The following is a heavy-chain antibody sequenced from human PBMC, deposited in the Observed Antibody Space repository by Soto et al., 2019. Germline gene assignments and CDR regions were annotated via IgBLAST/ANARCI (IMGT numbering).Heavy chain of an antibody. CDR2: ISGSGGST. Sequence: EVQLLESGGGLVQPGGSLRLSCAASGFTFSSYAMSWVRQAPGKGLEWVSAISGSGGSTYYADSVNGRFTSSRDNSKNTLYLQMNSLRAEDTAVYYCAKLSGAARGGWFDPWGQGTLVTVSS. D-gene: IGHD6-6*01. CDR3: AKLSGAARGGWFDP. J-gene: IGHJ5*02. V-gene: IGHV3-23*01. CDR1: GFTFSSYA.